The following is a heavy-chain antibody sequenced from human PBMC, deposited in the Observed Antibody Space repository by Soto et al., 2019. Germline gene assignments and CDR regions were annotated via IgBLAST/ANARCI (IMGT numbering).Heavy chain of an antibody. Sequence: VGSLRLSCASSDFDFSSYGIHWVRHSPGKGLEWVAASSYDGRETFYADSAKGRFTVSKEMSKNTAFLQMNALRHEDTAVYFCARDSRWMILNFENWGQGTPVNVSS. CDR1: DFDFSSYG. J-gene: IGHJ4*02. CDR3: ARDSRWMILNFEN. D-gene: IGHD3-16*01. CDR2: SSYDGRET. V-gene: IGHV3-30*03.